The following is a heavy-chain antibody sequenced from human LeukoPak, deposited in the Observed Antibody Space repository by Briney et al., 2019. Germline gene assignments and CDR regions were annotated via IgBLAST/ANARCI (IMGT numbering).Heavy chain of an antibody. Sequence: SETLSLTCTVSGGSISSYYWSWIRQPPGKGLEWIGYIYYSGSTNYNPSLKSRVTISVDTSKNQFSLKLSSVTAADTAVYYCARGWSQWYQLLSGWNWFDPWGQGTLVTASS. J-gene: IGHJ5*02. V-gene: IGHV4-59*01. CDR2: IYYSGST. D-gene: IGHD2-2*01. CDR1: GGSISSYY. CDR3: ARGWSQWYQLLSGWNWFDP.